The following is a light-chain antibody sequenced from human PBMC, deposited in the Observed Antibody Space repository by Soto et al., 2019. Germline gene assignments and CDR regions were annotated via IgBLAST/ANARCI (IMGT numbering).Light chain of an antibody. CDR2: VAS. J-gene: IGKJ1*01. Sequence: EIVLTQSPGTLSLSPGERATLSCRASQSVSSSYLAWYQQKHGQAPRLLIYVASSRATGIPDRFSGSGSGTDFTLTISRLEPEDFAVYYGQQDGSSPETFGQGTKVEIK. CDR3: QQDGSSPET. CDR1: QSVSSSY. V-gene: IGKV3-20*01.